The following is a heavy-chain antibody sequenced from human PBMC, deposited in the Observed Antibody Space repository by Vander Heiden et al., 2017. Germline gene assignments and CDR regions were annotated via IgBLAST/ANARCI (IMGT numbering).Heavy chain of an antibody. Sequence: VQLKQWGAGLLKPSGTLSLPCAVYGVSFSDFYWSWIRQPPGKGLEWIGEINHSGSTNYNPSLKSRVTISVDTSKNQFSLKLSSVTAADTAVYYCASPVDGYDIWGQGTMVTVSS. J-gene: IGHJ3*02. V-gene: IGHV4-34*01. CDR3: ASPVDGYDI. CDR2: INHSGST. D-gene: IGHD2-15*01. CDR1: GVSFSDFY.